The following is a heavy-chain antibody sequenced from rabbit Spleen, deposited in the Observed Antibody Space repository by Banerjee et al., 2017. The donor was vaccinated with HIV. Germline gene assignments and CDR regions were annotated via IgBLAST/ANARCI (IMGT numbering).Heavy chain of an antibody. D-gene: IGHD8-1*01. J-gene: IGHJ4*01. CDR2: IDPVFGIT. V-gene: IGHV1S40*01. Sequence: QSLEESGGDLVKPGASLTLTCTASGFSFSSSDYMCWVRQAPGKGLEWIGYIDPVFGITYYASWVNGRFSISRENAQNTVSLQMTSLTAADTATYFCARDGAGGSYFALWGPGTLVTVS. CDR3: ARDGAGGSYFAL. CDR1: GFSFSSSDY.